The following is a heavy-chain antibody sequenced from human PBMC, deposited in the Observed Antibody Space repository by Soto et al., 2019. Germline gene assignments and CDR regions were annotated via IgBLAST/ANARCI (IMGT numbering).Heavy chain of an antibody. J-gene: IGHJ4*02. Sequence: GGSLRLSCTVSGFAFSNYGINWVRQAPGKGLEWVSSISKSDYTYYSDSVKGRFAISRDNAKSSVSLQMNTLRVEDTAVYYCAREDSIIIPAVSDFWGQGTLVTVSS. CDR2: ISKSDYT. D-gene: IGHD2-2*01. CDR3: AREDSIIIPAVSDF. V-gene: IGHV3-21*01. CDR1: GFAFSNYG.